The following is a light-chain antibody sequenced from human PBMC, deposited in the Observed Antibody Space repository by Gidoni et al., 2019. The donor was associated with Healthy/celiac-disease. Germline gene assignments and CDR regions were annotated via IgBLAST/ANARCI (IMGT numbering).Light chain of an antibody. J-gene: IGKJ4*01. CDR3: QQSYSTLT. CDR2: AAS. Sequence: DIQMTQSPSSLSASVGDRVTITCRASQSITSYLNWYKQQPGKAPKLLIYAASSLQSEVPSRFSGSGSGTDFTLTISSLQPEDFATYYCQQSYSTLTCXGXTKVEIK. V-gene: IGKV1-39*01. CDR1: QSITSY.